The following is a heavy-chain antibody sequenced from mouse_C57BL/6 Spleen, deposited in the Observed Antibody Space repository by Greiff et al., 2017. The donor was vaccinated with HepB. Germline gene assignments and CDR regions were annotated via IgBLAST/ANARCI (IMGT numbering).Heavy chain of an antibody. CDR1: GFNIKDDY. Sequence: VQLQQSGAELVRPGASVKLSCTASGFNIKDDYMHWVKQRPEQGLEWIGWIDPENGDTEYASKFQGKATITADTSSNTAYLQLSSLTSEDTAVYYCTTGRTAQATGAMDYWGQGTSVTVSS. V-gene: IGHV14-4*01. CDR2: IDPENGDT. D-gene: IGHD3-2*02. J-gene: IGHJ4*01. CDR3: TTGRTAQATGAMDY.